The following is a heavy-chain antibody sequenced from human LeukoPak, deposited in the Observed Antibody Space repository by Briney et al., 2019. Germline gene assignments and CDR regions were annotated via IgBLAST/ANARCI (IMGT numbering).Heavy chain of an antibody. Sequence: NPSETLSLTCSVSGGSISSYYWSWIRQPPGKRLEWIGCIYYSGSTNYNPSLKSRVTMSVDTSKNQFSLKLSSVTAADTAVYYCARAGRTYYYDSSGYYYWGQGTLVTVSS. J-gene: IGHJ4*02. CDR1: GGSISSYY. CDR3: ARAGRTYYYDSSGYYY. CDR2: IYYSGST. V-gene: IGHV4-59*01. D-gene: IGHD3-22*01.